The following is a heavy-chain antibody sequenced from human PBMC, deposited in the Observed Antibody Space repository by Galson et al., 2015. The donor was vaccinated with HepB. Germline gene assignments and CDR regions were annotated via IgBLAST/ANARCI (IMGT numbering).Heavy chain of an antibody. CDR3: ATGSPPVVINF. V-gene: IGHV1-2*02. Sequence: SVKVSCKAFGYSFIAYYIHWVRQAPGQGLEWMGWINPNSGDTNYAQKFQGRVTMTRDTSISTASMDLTRLRSDDTAVYYCATGSPPVVINFWGQGTLVTVSS. D-gene: IGHD3-10*01. J-gene: IGHJ4*02. CDR1: GYSFIAYY. CDR2: INPNSGDT.